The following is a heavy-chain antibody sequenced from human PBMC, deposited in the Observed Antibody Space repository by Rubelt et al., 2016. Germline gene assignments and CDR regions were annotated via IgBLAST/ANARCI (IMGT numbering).Heavy chain of an antibody. J-gene: IGHJ4*02. Sequence: QVQLVESGGGVVQPGRSLRLSCAASGFTFSSYAMHWVRQAPGKGLEWVAVISYDGSNKYYADSVEGRFTSSRDNSKNTLYLQMNSLRAEDTAVYYCARPSSGWYWGQGTLVTVSS. CDR3: ARPSSGWY. V-gene: IGHV3-30*04. D-gene: IGHD6-19*01. CDR2: ISYDGSNK. CDR1: GFTFSSYA.